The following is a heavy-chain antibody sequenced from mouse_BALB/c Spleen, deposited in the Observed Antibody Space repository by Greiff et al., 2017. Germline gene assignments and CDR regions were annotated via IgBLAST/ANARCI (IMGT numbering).Heavy chain of an antibody. CDR1: GFSLTSYG. CDR3: AREDYYRYDGFDY. D-gene: IGHD2-14*01. CDR2: IWAGGST. J-gene: IGHJ2*01. V-gene: IGHV2-9*02. Sequence: VQRVESGPGLVAPSQSLSITCTVSGFSLTSYGVHWVRQPPGKGLEWLGVIWAGGSTNYNSALMSRLSISKDNSKSQVFLKMNSLQTDDTAMYYCAREDYYRYDGFDYWGQGTTLTVSS.